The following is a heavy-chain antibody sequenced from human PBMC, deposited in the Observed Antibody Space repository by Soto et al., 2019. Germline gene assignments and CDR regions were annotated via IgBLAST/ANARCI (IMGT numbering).Heavy chain of an antibody. CDR2: ISGSGGST. J-gene: IGHJ4*02. CDR3: AKAVITFGGVIGPFDY. V-gene: IGHV3-23*01. D-gene: IGHD3-16*02. CDR1: GFTFSSYA. Sequence: GGSLRLSCAASGFTFSSYAMSWVRQAPGKGLEWVSAISGSGGSTYYADSVKGRFTISRDNSKNTLYLQMNSLRAEDTAVYYCAKAVITFGGVIGPFDYWGQGTLVTVSS.